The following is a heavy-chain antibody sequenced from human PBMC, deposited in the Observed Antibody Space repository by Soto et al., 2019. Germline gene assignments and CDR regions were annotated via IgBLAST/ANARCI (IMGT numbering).Heavy chain of an antibody. CDR3: AKLMLHDGMDV. CDR1: GFTFSSYA. D-gene: IGHD3-10*02. Sequence: EVQLLESGGGLIQPGGSLRLSCAASGFTFSSYAMTWVRQAPGKGLEWVSSVSGSGSSTYYADSVKGRFTISRDNSKNRLYLQMHSLRAWDTAVYYCAKLMLHDGMDVWGQGTTVTVSS. J-gene: IGHJ6*02. CDR2: VSGSGSST. V-gene: IGHV3-23*01.